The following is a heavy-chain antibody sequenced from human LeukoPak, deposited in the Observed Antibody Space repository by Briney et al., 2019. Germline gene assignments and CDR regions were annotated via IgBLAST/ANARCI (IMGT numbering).Heavy chain of an antibody. V-gene: IGHV3-21*01. CDR3: ARLGPVNKDHYIDV. CDR1: GFTFYTYS. J-gene: IGHJ6*03. CDR2: ISSSGTYT. D-gene: IGHD4-17*01. Sequence: GGSLRLSCAASGFTFYTYSMNWVGQAPGKGLVWVSSISSSGTYTYYADSVKGRFTISRDNADNSLYLQMNSLGAEDTAVYLCARLGPVNKDHYIDVGGKGTTVTISS.